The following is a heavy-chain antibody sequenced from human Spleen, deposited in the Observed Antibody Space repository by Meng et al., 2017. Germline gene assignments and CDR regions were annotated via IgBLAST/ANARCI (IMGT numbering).Heavy chain of an antibody. CDR2: INPNSGGT. Sequence: ASVKVSCKASGYTFNGYYMHWVRQAPGQGLEWMGWINPNSGGTNYAQKFQGRVTMTRDTSISTAYMELSSLSSDDTAVYYCARGPGSSGWFSYDAFDIWGQGTMVTVSS. D-gene: IGHD6-19*01. V-gene: IGHV1-2*02. J-gene: IGHJ3*02. CDR3: ARGPGSSGWFSYDAFDI. CDR1: GYTFNGYY.